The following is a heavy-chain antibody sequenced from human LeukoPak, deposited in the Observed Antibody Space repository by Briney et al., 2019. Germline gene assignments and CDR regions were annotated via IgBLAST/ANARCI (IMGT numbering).Heavy chain of an antibody. J-gene: IGHJ4*02. D-gene: IGHD2-2*01. CDR3: ARDERRYCSDSSCYPGDY. V-gene: IGHV3-21*04. CDR2: ISRTGAYI. Sequence: GGSLRLSCAASGFTFSNYAMKWVRQAPGKGLEWVSAISRTGAYIYYPDSVKGRFTISRDNSQNTLYLQMDSLRVEDTAVYYGARDERRYCSDSSCYPGDYWGQGALVTVSS. CDR1: GFTFSNYA.